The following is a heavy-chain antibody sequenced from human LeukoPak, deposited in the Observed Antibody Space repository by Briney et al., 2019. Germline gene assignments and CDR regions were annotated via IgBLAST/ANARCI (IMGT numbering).Heavy chain of an antibody. CDR3: AKRIQYSSSSAYFDY. D-gene: IGHD6-6*01. J-gene: IGHJ4*02. CDR1: GFTFSRYG. V-gene: IGHV3-23*01. CDR2: ISDTGGNT. Sequence: GGSLRLSCAASGFTFSRYGMNWVRQAPGKGLEWVSAISDTGGNTYYADSVKGRFTISRDNPRNTLYLQVNSLRAEDTAIYYCAKRIQYSSSSAYFDYWGQGTLVTVSS.